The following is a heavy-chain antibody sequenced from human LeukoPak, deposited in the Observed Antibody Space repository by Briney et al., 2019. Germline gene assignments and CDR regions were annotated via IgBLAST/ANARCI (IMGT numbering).Heavy chain of an antibody. D-gene: IGHD3/OR15-3a*01. J-gene: IGHJ4*02. CDR3: ARDLLDTGSPFDN. V-gene: IGHV1-18*01. CDR1: GYTFTSYD. Sequence: ASVKSSCNASGYTFTSYDISWGRQAPGQGLQWMGWISAHNGNTNYAQKLQGRVTMTTDTSTSTAYMKLRTVRSDDTAVYYCARDLLDTGSPFDNWGQGTLVTVSS. CDR2: ISAHNGNT.